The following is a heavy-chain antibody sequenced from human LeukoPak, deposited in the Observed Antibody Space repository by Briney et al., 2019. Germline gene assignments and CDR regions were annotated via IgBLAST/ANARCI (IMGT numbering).Heavy chain of an antibody. CDR2: IIPIFGTA. CDR1: GGTFSSYA. D-gene: IGHD6-19*01. Sequence: SVKVSCKASGGTFSSYAISWVRQAPGQGLEWMGGIIPIFGTANYAQKFQGRVTITADKSTSTAYMELSSVTAADTAVYYCARQEAVAGSWFDPWGQGTLVTVSS. V-gene: IGHV1-69*06. J-gene: IGHJ5*02. CDR3: ARQEAVAGSWFDP.